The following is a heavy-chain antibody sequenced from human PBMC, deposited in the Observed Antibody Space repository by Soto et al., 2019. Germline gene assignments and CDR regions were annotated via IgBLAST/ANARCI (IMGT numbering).Heavy chain of an antibody. V-gene: IGHV4-59*08. D-gene: IGHD6-19*01. J-gene: IGHJ4*02. Sequence: SETLSLTCTVSGGSISSYYWSWIRQPPGKGLEWIGYIYYSGSTNNNPSLKSRVTISVDTSKKQFSLKLSSVTAADTAVYYCARHRASGWYDFDHWGQGTLVTVSS. CDR2: IYYSGST. CDR1: GGSISSYY. CDR3: ARHRASGWYDFDH.